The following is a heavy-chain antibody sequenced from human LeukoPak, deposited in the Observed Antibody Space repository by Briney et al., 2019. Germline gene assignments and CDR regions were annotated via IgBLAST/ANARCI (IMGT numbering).Heavy chain of an antibody. J-gene: IGHJ4*02. CDR1: GGTFSSYA. CDR2: IIPILGIA. V-gene: IGHV1-69*04. Sequence: SVKVSCKASGGTFSSYAISWVRPAPGQGLAWMGRIIPILGIANYAQKFQGRVTITADKSTSTAYMELSSLRSEDTAVYYCASKYYDSSGYYELDYWGQGTLVTVSS. CDR3: ASKYYDSSGYYELDY. D-gene: IGHD3-22*01.